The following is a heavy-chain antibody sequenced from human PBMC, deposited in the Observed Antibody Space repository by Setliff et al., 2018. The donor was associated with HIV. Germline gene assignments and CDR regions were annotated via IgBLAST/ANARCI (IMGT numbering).Heavy chain of an antibody. V-gene: IGHV4-4*07. Sequence: SETLSLTCTVSGDSISRYYWSWIRQPAGKGLEWIGRIQTSGSTNYNPSLKTRVTMSVDTSKNQFSLKLTSVTAADTAVYYCARDPWFGESENYYYYYYMDVWGKGTTVTVSS. D-gene: IGHD3-10*01. CDR1: GDSISRYY. CDR2: IQTSGST. CDR3: ARDPWFGESENYYYYYYMDV. J-gene: IGHJ6*03.